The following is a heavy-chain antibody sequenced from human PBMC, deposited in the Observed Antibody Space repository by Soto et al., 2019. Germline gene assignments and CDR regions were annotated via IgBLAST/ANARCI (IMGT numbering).Heavy chain of an antibody. CDR3: AGDPDSHYNDSHASSYP. Sequence: QVQLVQSGAEVKKPGSSVKVSCKASGGTFSTYTITWVRQAPGQGLEWMGRIIPIIGIINYAQKFQGRVTMIADKFTGTAYMELTRMRSDDTAVYYCAGDPDSHYNDSHASSYPWGQGTLVTVSS. CDR1: GGTFSTYT. J-gene: IGHJ5*02. V-gene: IGHV1-69*08. CDR2: IIPIIGII. D-gene: IGHD3-22*01.